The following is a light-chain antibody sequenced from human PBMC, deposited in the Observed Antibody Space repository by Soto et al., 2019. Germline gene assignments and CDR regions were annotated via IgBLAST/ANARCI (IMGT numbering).Light chain of an antibody. J-gene: IGKJ5*01. CDR1: QSVSNSY. V-gene: IGKV3-20*01. CDR2: GAS. CDR3: QQYGTTRIT. Sequence: EIVLTQSPGTVSLSPGERATLSCRASQSVSNSYLAWYQQKPGQAPRLLMYGASNRATGIPDRFSGSGSETDFTLTISRLEPEDFAVYYCQQYGTTRITFGQGTRLEIK.